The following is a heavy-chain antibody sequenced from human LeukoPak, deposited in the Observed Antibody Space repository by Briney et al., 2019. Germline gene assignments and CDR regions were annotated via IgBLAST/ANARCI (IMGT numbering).Heavy chain of an antibody. V-gene: IGHV3-21*01. CDR2: ISSSNSYI. CDR3: ARDQGLLVVAGRFGY. J-gene: IGHJ4*02. Sequence: KPGGSLRLSCAASGFTFSSYSMNWVRQAPGKGLEWVSSISSSNSYIYNADSVKGRFTISRDNAKNSLYLQTNSLRAEDTAVYYCARDQGLLVVAGRFGYWGQGTLVTVSS. D-gene: IGHD6-19*01. CDR1: GFTFSSYS.